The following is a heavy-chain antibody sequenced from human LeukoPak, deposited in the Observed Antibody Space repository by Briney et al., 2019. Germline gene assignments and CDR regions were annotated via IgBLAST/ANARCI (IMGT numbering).Heavy chain of an antibody. D-gene: IGHD2-15*01. V-gene: IGHV3-53*01. CDR1: GFTVTSNY. CDR3: ARDFADNYSDY. CDR2: IYSGGST. Sequence: PGGSLRLSCAASGFTVTSNYMSWVRQAPGKGLEWVSVIYSGGSTYYADSVKGRFIISRDNSKNTVYLQMNNLRAEDTAVYYCARDFADNYSDYWGQGTLVTVSS. J-gene: IGHJ4*02.